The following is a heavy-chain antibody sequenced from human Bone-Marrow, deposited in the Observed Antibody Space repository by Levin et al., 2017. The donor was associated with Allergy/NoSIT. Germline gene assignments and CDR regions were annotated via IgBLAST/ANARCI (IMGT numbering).Heavy chain of an antibody. D-gene: IGHD3-10*01. CDR2: IYHSGST. J-gene: IGHJ4*02. V-gene: IGHV4-61*01. Sequence: SETLSLTCTVSGGSVSSGSYYWSWIRQPPGKGLEWIAYIYHSGSTKYNPSLKSRVTISLDTSRNQFSLRLTSLPAADTAVYYGARGSYIGGFSLDCWSKGTLVTVSS. CDR1: GGSVSSGSYY. CDR3: ARGSYIGGFSLDC.